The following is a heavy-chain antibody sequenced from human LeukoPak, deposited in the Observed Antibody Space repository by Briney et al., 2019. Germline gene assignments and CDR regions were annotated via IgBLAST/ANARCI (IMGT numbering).Heavy chain of an antibody. J-gene: IGHJ3*02. CDR3: ARAVAGTGGAFDM. Sequence: GVSLRLSCAASGFTFSDYYMSWIRQAPGKGQEWVSYISSSSSYTNYADSVKGRFTISRDNAKNSLYLQMNSLRAEDTAVYYCARAVAGTGGAFDMWGQGTMVTVSS. V-gene: IGHV3-11*05. CDR2: ISSSSSYT. D-gene: IGHD6-19*01. CDR1: GFTFSDYY.